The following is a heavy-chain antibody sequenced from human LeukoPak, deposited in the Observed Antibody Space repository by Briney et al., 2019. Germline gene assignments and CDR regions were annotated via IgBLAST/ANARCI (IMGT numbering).Heavy chain of an antibody. V-gene: IGHV3-30*18. CDR1: GFTFSSYG. D-gene: IGHD6-19*01. CDR3: AKDLEQWLVQGSFDY. CDR2: ISYDGSDK. Sequence: GGSLRLSCAASGFTFSSYGMHWVRQAPGKGLEWVAVISYDGSDKYYADSVKGRFTISRDNSENTLYLQMNSLRAEDTAVYYCAKDLEQWLVQGSFDYWGQGTLVTVSS. J-gene: IGHJ4*02.